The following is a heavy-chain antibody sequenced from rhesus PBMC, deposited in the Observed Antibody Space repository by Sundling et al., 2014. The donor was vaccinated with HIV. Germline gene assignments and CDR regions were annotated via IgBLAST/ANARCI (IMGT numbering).Heavy chain of an antibody. Sequence: QVQLQESGPGLVKPSETLSLTCTVSGASISDNHYWNWIRQPPGKGLEWIGNIYGSSGSTYYNPSLKSRVTISKDTSTNQISLKLASVTAADTAVYYCARVPYDQSGNFDYWGQGVLITVSS. V-gene: IGHV4S9*01. CDR1: GASISDNHY. CDR2: IYGSSGST. CDR3: ARVPYDQSGNFDY. J-gene: IGHJ4*01. D-gene: IGHD3-22*01.